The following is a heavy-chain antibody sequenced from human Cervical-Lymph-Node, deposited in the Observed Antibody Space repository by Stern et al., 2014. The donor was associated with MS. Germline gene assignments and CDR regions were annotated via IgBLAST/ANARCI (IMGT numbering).Heavy chain of an antibody. Sequence: QVQLGESGAEVKKPGASVKVSCPASGYSFIDYYIHWVRQAPGQGLDWMGRIRPRGGRTTYAQKFEGRVTMTRDTSINTAYMELSSLKPNDTATYYCVTHIVEPALSDYWGQGTLVTVSP. CDR3: VTHIVEPALSDY. D-gene: IGHD1-26*01. CDR1: GYSFIDYY. V-gene: IGHV1-2*06. CDR2: IRPRGGRT. J-gene: IGHJ4*02.